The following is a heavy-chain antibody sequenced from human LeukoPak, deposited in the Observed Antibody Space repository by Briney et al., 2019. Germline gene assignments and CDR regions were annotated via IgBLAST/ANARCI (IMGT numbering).Heavy chain of an antibody. V-gene: IGHV4-61*01. CDR3: ARTIPYYDILTGYYLVDAFDI. D-gene: IGHD3-9*01. J-gene: IGHJ3*02. CDR2: IYYSGST. Sequence: SETLSLTCTVSGXSVTSGSYYWSWLRQPPGKGLEWIAYIYYSGSTNYNPSLKSRVTISLDTSRNQFSLKLSSVTAADTAVYYCARTIPYYDILTGYYLVDAFDIWGQGTMVTVSS. CDR1: GXSVTSGSYY.